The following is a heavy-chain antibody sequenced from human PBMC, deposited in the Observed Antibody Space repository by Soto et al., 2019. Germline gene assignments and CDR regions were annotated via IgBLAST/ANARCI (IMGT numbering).Heavy chain of an antibody. Sequence: SETLSLTCTVSGDSISSGIYYWSWIRQHPGKGLEWIGYLCYTGSTYYNPSLRSRVTISLDTSRNQFSLNLSSVTAADTAVYYCARDRERGGGYFDYWGHGALVTVSS. CDR2: LCYTGST. CDR3: ARDRERGGGYFDY. J-gene: IGHJ4*01. D-gene: IGHD1-26*01. V-gene: IGHV4-31*03. CDR1: GDSISSGIYY.